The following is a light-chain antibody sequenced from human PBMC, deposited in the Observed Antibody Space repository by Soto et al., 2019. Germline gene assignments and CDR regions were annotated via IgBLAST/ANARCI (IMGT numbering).Light chain of an antibody. V-gene: IGKV3-15*01. CDR2: GAS. Sequence: EIVMTQSPATLSVSPGERATLSCRASQSVSRNLAWYQQKPGQAPRLLIFGASTRATGIPDRFSGSGSGTDFTLTISSLQPEDVATYYCQKCGIAPFTFGGGTKVDIK. CDR3: QKCGIAPFT. J-gene: IGKJ4*01. CDR1: QSVSRN.